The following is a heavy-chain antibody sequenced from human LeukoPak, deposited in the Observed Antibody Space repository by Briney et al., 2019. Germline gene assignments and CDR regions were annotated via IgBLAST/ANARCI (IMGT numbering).Heavy chain of an antibody. CDR2: ISSSSSYI. CDR3: ARDGLAAATLHWCFDL. Sequence: GGSLRLSCAASGFTFSSYSMNWVRQAPGKGLEWVSSISSSSSYIYYAGSVKGRFTISRDNAKNSLYLQMNSLRAEDTAVYYCARDGLAAATLHWCFDLWGRGTLVTVSS. CDR1: GFTFSSYS. V-gene: IGHV3-21*01. J-gene: IGHJ2*01. D-gene: IGHD2-15*01.